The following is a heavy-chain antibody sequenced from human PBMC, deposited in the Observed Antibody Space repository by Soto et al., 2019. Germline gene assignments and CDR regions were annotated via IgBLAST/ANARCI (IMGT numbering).Heavy chain of an antibody. V-gene: IGHV1-2*04. Sequence: QVQLVQSGAEVKKPGASVKVSCKASGYTFTGYYMYWVRQAPGQGLEWMGWINPNSGGTNYAQKFQGWVTMTRDTSISTAYMELSRLRSDDTAVYYCARGGCSGGSCYHYYYGMDVWGQGTTVTVSS. CDR1: GYTFTGYY. D-gene: IGHD2-15*01. CDR2: INPNSGGT. J-gene: IGHJ6*02. CDR3: ARGGCSGGSCYHYYYGMDV.